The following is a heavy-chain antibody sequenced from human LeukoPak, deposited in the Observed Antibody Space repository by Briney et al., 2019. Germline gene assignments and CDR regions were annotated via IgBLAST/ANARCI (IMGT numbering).Heavy chain of an antibody. CDR3: ARHAYYYESSGYFYPFHY. Sequence: SETLSLTCTVSGDSIITSSYYWGWIRQPPGKELEWIGTLNYGGSTYYNPSLKTRVTISVDTSKNQFSLRLHSVTAADTAVYYCARHAYYYESSGYFYPFHYWGQGTLLTVSS. J-gene: IGHJ4*02. CDR1: GDSIITSSYY. V-gene: IGHV4-39*01. D-gene: IGHD3-22*01. CDR2: LNYGGST.